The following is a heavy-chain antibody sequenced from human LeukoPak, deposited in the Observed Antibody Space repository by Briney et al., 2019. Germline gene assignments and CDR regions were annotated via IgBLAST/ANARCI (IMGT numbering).Heavy chain of an antibody. D-gene: IGHD5-12*01. Sequence: GGSLRLSCAASGFTFSSYTFNWVRQAPGKGLEWVASITSTSTYIYYADSVQGRFAVSRDNAQNSLYLQMNSLRAEDTAVFYCGRRGPNNSGLDYWGQGTLVTVSS. J-gene: IGHJ4*02. V-gene: IGHV3-21*01. CDR1: GFTFSSYT. CDR3: GRRGPNNSGLDY. CDR2: ITSTSTYI.